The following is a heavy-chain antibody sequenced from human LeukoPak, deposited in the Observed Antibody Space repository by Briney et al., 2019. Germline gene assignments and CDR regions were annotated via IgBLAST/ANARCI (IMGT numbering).Heavy chain of an antibody. V-gene: IGHV1-8*01. D-gene: IGHD6-19*01. Sequence: SVKVSCKASGYTFTSYDINWVRQATGQGLEWMGWMNPNSGNTGYAQKFQGRVTMTRNTSISAAYMELSSLRSEDTAVYYCARGGGSGWYRAYYYYGMDVWGQGTTVTVSS. CDR3: ARGGGSGWYRAYYYYGMDV. CDR1: GYTFTSYD. CDR2: MNPNSGNT. J-gene: IGHJ6*02.